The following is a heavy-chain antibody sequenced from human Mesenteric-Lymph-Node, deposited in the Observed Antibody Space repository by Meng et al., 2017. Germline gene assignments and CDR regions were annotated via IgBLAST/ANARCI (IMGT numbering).Heavy chain of an antibody. CDR3: ARWTSGRCDS. J-gene: IGHJ4*02. Sequence: LSLTCAVSGYSISSGYYWGWIRQPPGKGLEWVGRTMNKLNRYTIEYAASVKGRFTISRDDAKSTMYLQMNSLKTEDTAVYYCARWTSGRCDSWGQGTMVTVSS. CDR2: TMNKLNRYTI. D-gene: IGHD1-26*01. CDR1: GYSISSGYY. V-gene: IGHV3-72*01.